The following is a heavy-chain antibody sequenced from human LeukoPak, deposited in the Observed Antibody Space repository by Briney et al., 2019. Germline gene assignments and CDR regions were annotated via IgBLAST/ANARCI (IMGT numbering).Heavy chain of an antibody. CDR2: ISGSGGST. CDR1: GFTFNSYA. J-gene: IGHJ4*02. D-gene: IGHD1-26*01. CDR3: AVGSYLGRNFDY. Sequence: QPGGSLRLSCAASGFTFNSYAMSWVRQAPGKGLEWVSGISGSGGSTYYADSVKGRFTISRDNSKNTLYLQMNSLRAEDTAVYYSAVGSYLGRNFDYWGQGTLVTVSS. V-gene: IGHV3-23*01.